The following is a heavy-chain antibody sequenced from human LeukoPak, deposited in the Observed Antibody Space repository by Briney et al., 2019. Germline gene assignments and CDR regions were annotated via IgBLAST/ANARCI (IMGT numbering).Heavy chain of an antibody. V-gene: IGHV3-30-3*01. Sequence: PGRSLRLSCAASGFTFSSYAMHWVRQAPGKGLEWVAVISYDGSNKYYADSVKGRFTISRDNSKNTLYLQMNSLRAEDTAVYYCARAPRYNWNSQLWGQGTLVTVSS. J-gene: IGHJ4*02. CDR2: ISYDGSNK. CDR3: ARAPRYNWNSQL. D-gene: IGHD1-7*01. CDR1: GFTFSSYA.